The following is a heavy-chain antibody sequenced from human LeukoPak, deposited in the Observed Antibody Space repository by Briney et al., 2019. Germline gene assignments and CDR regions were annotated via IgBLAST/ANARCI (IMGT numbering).Heavy chain of an antibody. J-gene: IGHJ4*02. V-gene: IGHV3-33*01. CDR2: K. CDR3: ARSQSSSLIDY. Sequence: KDYADSVKGRFTLSRDNSKNTLYLQMNSLTVEDTVVYYCARSQSSSLIDYWGQGTLVTVSS. D-gene: IGHD6-13*01.